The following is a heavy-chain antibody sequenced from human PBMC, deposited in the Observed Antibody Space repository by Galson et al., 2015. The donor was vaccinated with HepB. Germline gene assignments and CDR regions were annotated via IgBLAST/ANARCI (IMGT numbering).Heavy chain of an antibody. CDR2: INPNSGGT. J-gene: IGHJ5*02. Sequence: SVKVSCKASGYTFSGNYMHWVRQAPGQGLEWMGRINPNSGGTNFAQKFQGRVTITADKSTSTAYMELSSLRSEDTAVYYCARGVGGYNPLGWFDPWGQGTLVTVSS. CDR1: GYTFSGNY. V-gene: IGHV1-2*06. CDR3: ARGVGGYNPLGWFDP. D-gene: IGHD5-24*01.